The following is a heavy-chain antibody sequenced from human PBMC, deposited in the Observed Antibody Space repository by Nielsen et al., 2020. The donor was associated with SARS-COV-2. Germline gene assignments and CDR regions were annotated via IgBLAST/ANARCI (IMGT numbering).Heavy chain of an antibody. J-gene: IGHJ4*02. V-gene: IGHV4-61*01. CDR2: MFYIGTA. Sequence: SETLSLTCTVSGVSVSSGSYFWSWIRQPPGKRLEWIGYMFYIGTANYNPSFQSRVNISVDTSKNQFSLNLSSVTAADTAIYYCARGGYNIYDFDYWGQGTLVTVSS. D-gene: IGHD3-22*01. CDR3: ARGGYNIYDFDY. CDR1: GVSVSSGSYF.